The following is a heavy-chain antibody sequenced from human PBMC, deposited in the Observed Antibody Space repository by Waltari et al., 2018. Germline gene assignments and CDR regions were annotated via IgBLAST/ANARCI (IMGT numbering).Heavy chain of an antibody. CDR3: ARGITMVRGIVLTTLDY. CDR2: ISSGATII. D-gene: IGHD3-10*01. Sequence: EVQLVVSGGGLVQPGGSLRLHCAASGSTACSHELNWVRQVPGMGLELRSFISSGATIIYSKDSWQALCTISRDNAKKSLYLGMGSLRAEDTAIYYCARGITMVRGIVLTTLDYWGQGTLVTVSS. V-gene: IGHV3-48*03. CDR1: GSTACSHE. J-gene: IGHJ4*02.